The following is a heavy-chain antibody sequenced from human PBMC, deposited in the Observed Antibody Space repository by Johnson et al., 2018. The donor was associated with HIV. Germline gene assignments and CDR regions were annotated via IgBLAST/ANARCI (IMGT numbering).Heavy chain of an antibody. CDR3: ATVWRNEGRHAFDI. CDR1: GLSFSTYA. CDR2: ISSGGTT. Sequence: VQLVESGGGLVQPGGSLSLSCAASGLSFSTYAMNWVRQAPGKGLEWVSYISSGGTTHNADSVKGRFTISRNNAKNSLYLQMNSRRAEDTAVYFCATVWRNEGRHAFDIWGQGTMVTVSS. D-gene: IGHD1-1*01. J-gene: IGHJ3*02. V-gene: IGHV3-48*04.